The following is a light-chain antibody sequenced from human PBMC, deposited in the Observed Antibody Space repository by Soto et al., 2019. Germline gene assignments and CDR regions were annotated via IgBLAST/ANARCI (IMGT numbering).Light chain of an antibody. Sequence: EVVMTQSPGTLSLSPGEAATLSCRASQSVSSSYLAWYQQKPGQAPRLLIYGASSRATGIPGRFSGSGSGTDFTLTISSLEPEDFAVYYCQQHSNWPPITFGQGTRLEIK. CDR1: QSVSSSY. V-gene: IGKV3D-20*02. CDR3: QQHSNWPPIT. J-gene: IGKJ5*01. CDR2: GAS.